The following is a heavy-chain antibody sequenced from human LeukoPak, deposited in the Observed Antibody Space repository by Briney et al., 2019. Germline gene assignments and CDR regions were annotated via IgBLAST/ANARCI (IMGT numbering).Heavy chain of an antibody. J-gene: IGHJ5*02. CDR2: IYTSGST. D-gene: IGHD6-13*01. Sequence: PSETLSLTCTVSGGSISSYYWSWIRQPAGKGLEWIGRIYTSGSTNYNPSLKSRVTMSVDTSKNQFSLKLSSVTAADTAVYYCARVSNHRSIAAAGTVGRRGWFDPWGQGTLVTVSS. V-gene: IGHV4-4*07. CDR3: ARVSNHRSIAAAGTVGRRGWFDP. CDR1: GGSISSYY.